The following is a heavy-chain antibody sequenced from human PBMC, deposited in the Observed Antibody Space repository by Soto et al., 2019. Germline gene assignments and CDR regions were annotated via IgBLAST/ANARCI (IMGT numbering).Heavy chain of an antibody. CDR3: AHTRGYGDYAYFHS. Sequence: SGPTLVNPTQPLTLTCTFSGFSFSTTGVGVGWIRQPPGKAREWLALLYWNDDERYSPSLNNRLNITKATSKNQVVLTITNMDPADTATYYCAHTRGYGDYAYFHSWGQGTLVTVSS. CDR2: LYWNDDE. J-gene: IGHJ5*01. D-gene: IGHD4-17*01. V-gene: IGHV2-5*01. CDR1: GFSFSTTGVG.